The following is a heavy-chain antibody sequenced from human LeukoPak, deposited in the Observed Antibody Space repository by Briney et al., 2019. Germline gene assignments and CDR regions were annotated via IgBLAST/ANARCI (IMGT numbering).Heavy chain of an antibody. CDR2: IYYSGST. V-gene: IGHV4-31*03. D-gene: IGHD6-13*01. CDR1: GGSISSGGYY. Sequence: SETLSLTCTVSGGSISSGGYYWSWIRQHPGKGLEWIGYIYYSGSTYYNPSLKSRVTISVDTSKNQFSLKLSSVAAADTAVYYCARTGIAAAGTREVFGYWGQGTLVTVSS. J-gene: IGHJ4*02. CDR3: ARTGIAAAGTREVFGY.